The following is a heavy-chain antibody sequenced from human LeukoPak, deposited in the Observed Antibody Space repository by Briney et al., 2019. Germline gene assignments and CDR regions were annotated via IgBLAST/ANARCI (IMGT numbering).Heavy chain of an antibody. Sequence: SQTLSPTCTASGGSISSGGYYWSWIRQHPGKSLEWIGYIYYSGSTYYNPSLKSRVAISVDTSKNQFSLKLSSVTAADTAVYYCARDQRGNRYFDYWGQGTLVTVPS. CDR2: IYYSGST. CDR3: ARDQRGNRYFDY. CDR1: GGSISSGGYY. J-gene: IGHJ4*02. D-gene: IGHD4-23*01. V-gene: IGHV4-31*03.